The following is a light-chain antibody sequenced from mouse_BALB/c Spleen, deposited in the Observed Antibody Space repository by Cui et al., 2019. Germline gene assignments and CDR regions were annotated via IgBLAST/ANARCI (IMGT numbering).Light chain of an antibody. CDR1: SSVSY. CDR2: DTS. Sequence: QIALTQCVAIMSSSPGEKVTMTCSARSSVSYMYWYKQKPGSSARLLIYDTSNLASGVPGRFSGSGSGTSYSLTISRMEAEDAATYYCQQWSSYPLTFGAGTKLELK. CDR3: QQWSSYPLT. J-gene: IGKJ5*01. V-gene: IGKV4-55*01.